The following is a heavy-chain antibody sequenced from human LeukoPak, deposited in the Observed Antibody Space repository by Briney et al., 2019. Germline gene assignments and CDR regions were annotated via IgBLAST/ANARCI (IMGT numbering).Heavy chain of an antibody. V-gene: IGHV3-30*02. CDR2: VEDDESSD. CDR3: VKYGREYMFNC. CDR1: GFTFKRYN. D-gene: IGHD1-1*01. Sequence: GGSLRLSCAAPGFTFKRYNINWVRQAPGKGLEWVAFVEDDESSDSYADSVKGRFPISRDNSKSPVYLQMNSLRPEDTAVYNCVKYGREYMFNCWGQGILVTVSS. J-gene: IGHJ4*02.